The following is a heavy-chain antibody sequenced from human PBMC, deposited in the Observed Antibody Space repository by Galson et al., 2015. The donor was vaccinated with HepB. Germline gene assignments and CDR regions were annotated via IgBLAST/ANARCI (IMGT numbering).Heavy chain of an antibody. CDR2: IKQDGSEK. V-gene: IGHV3-7*01. CDR1: GFTFSSYW. D-gene: IGHD2-15*01. Sequence: SLRLSCAASGFTFSSYWMSWVRQAPGKGLEWVANIKQDGSEKYYVDSVKGRFTISRDNSKNTLYLHMNRLRVEDTAVYYCAVVAGPDSWGQGTLVTVSS. CDR3: AVVAGPDS. J-gene: IGHJ4*02.